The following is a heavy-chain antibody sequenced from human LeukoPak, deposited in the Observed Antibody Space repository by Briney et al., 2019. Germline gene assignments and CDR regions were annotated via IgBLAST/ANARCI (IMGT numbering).Heavy chain of an antibody. CDR3: ARRNSRYDGYFDL. J-gene: IGHJ2*01. D-gene: IGHD5-12*01. Sequence: SETLSPTCTVSGGSTTSRSWNWLRHAPRKGLEWIGYGYYSGITKYNPSLNSRVTLSLDPSKNQLSLAVASVTAADTALYYCARRNSRYDGYFDLGGRGILVSVSS. CDR1: GGSTTSRS. V-gene: IGHV4-59*11. CDR2: GYYSGIT.